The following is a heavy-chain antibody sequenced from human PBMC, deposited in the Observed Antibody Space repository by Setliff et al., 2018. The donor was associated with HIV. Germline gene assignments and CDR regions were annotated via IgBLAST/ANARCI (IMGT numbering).Heavy chain of an antibody. CDR3: ARDPNYNFWSGYLMDV. J-gene: IGHJ6*04. CDR2: INPSGGST. V-gene: IGHV1-46*01. Sequence: ASVKVSCKASGYTFIDYYIHWVRQAPGQGLEWMGIINPSGGSTSYAQKFQGRVTMTRDTSTSTVYMELSSLRSEDTAVYYCARDPNYNFWSGYLMDVWGKGTTVTVSS. D-gene: IGHD3-3*01. CDR1: GYTFIDYY.